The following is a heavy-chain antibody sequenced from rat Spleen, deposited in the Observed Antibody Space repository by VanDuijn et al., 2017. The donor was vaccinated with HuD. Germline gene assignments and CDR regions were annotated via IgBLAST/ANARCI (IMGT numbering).Heavy chain of an antibody. CDR1: GFSLTSYH. D-gene: IGHD1-12*02. V-gene: IGHV2S12*01. J-gene: IGHJ2*01. CDR3: TRDREVITPFDY. CDR2: ISSGGST. Sequence: QVQLKESGPGLVQPSQTLSLTCTVSGFSLTSYHVSWVRQPPGKGLEWIAAISSGGSTYYNSALKSRLSISRDTSKSQVFLKMNSLQTDDTGTYYCTRDREVITPFDYWGQGVMVTVSS.